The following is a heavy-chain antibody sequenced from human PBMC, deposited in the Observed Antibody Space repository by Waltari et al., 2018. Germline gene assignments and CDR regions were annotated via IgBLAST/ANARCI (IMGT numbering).Heavy chain of an antibody. Sequence: QVQLQESGPGLVKPSETLSLTCDVPGYSISRGSYWGWSRQPPGKGLEWIGSIYHSGSTYQNPSLKSRLTISLDTSKNQFSLKLSSVTAADTAVFYCARHPEQLVGYWYFDLWGRGTLVTVSS. D-gene: IGHD6-6*01. CDR2: IYHSGST. J-gene: IGHJ2*01. V-gene: IGHV4-38-2*01. CDR1: GYSISRGSY. CDR3: ARHPEQLVGYWYFDL.